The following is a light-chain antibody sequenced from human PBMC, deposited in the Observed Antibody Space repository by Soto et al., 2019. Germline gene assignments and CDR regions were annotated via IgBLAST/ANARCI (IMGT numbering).Light chain of an antibody. J-gene: IGKJ5*01. CDR2: DAS. Sequence: EIVLTQSPGTLSLSPGERATLSCRASQSISSYLAWYQQKPGQAPRLLMYDASNRATGIPARFSGSGSGTDFTLTISSLEPEDFAVYYCQHRSHWPSITFGQGTRLEIK. CDR3: QHRSHWPSIT. V-gene: IGKV3-11*01. CDR1: QSISSY.